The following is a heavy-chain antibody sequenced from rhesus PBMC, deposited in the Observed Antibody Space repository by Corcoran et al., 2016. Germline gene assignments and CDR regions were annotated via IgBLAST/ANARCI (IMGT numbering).Heavy chain of an antibody. D-gene: IGHD6-25*01. CDR2: IKNKADGGQE. J-gene: IGHJ4*01. V-gene: IGHV3-16*01. Sequence: EVQLVESGGGLVQPGGSLRLSCAASGFTFSNNWMSGVRQAPGKGLEWVGRIKNKADGGQEVYAESVKGRFIISRDDSKNPLYLQMNSLKTEDTAVYYCTGDGYSGSWNYWGQGVLVTVSS. CDR3: TGDGYSGSWNY. CDR1: GFTFSNNW.